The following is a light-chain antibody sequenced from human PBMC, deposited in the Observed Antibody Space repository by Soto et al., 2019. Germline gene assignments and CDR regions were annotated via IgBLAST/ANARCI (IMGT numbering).Light chain of an antibody. CDR1: SSDVGGYNY. J-gene: IGLJ2*01. CDR2: EVS. V-gene: IGLV2-14*01. CDR3: ALYVGSGTVV. Sequence: QSALTQPASVSGSPGQSITISCTGTSSDVGGYNYVSWYQQHPGKAPKLMIYEVSNRPSGVSNRFSGSILGNKAALTITGAQSDDESDYLCALYVGSGTVVFGGGTQLTVL.